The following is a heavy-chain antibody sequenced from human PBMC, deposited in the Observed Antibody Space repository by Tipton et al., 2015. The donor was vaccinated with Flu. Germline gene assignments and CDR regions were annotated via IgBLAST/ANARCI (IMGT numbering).Heavy chain of an antibody. J-gene: IGHJ4*02. V-gene: IGHV4-61*02. CDR3: ARAPIGTYGSGSYYNI. CDR1: GDSISSGSYY. D-gene: IGHD3-10*01. Sequence: TLSLTCTVSGDSISSGSYYWSWIRQPAGKGLEWIGRIYTHVNTNNNPSLKSRVTIAVDTSKNHFSLKLSSVTVADTAVYFCARAPIGTYGSGSYYNIWGQGTLVTVSS. CDR2: IYTHVNT.